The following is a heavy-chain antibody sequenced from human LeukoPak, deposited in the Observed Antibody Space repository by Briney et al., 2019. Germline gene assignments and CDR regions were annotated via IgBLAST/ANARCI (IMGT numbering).Heavy chain of an antibody. D-gene: IGHD2-2*02. CDR3: AREHCSSTSCYSYFDY. CDR2: IKQDGSEK. CDR1: GFTFSSYW. Sequence: GGSLRLSCAASGFTFSSYWMSWVRQAPGKGLDWVANIKQDGSEKYYVDSVKDRFTISRDNTKNSLYLQMNSLRAEDTAVYYCAREHCSSTSCYSYFDYWGQGTLVTVSS. V-gene: IGHV3-7*01. J-gene: IGHJ4*02.